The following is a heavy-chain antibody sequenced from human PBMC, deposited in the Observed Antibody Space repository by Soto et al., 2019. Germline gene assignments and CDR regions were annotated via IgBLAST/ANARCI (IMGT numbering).Heavy chain of an antibody. D-gene: IGHD6-13*01. J-gene: IGHJ6*02. CDR2: IGPAGDP. V-gene: IGHV3-13*05. CDR3: ARAAADPYYYYGMDV. CDR1: GFIFSSHD. Sequence: PGGSLRLSCAASGFIFSSHDMHWVRQATGKGLEWVSGIGPAGDPYYPGSVKGRFTISRQNAKNSLYLQMNSLRAGDTAVYYCARAAADPYYYYGMDVWGQGTTVTVSS.